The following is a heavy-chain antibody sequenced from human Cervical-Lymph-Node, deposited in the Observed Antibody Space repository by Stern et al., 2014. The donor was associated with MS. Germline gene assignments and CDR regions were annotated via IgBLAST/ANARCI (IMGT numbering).Heavy chain of an antibody. D-gene: IGHD6-6*01. J-gene: IGHJ1*01. CDR3: VRGGSGQLVGPFQH. V-gene: IGHV5-51*03. CDR2: IYPGDSDT. Sequence: EVQLVESGAEVKKLGDSLKISCKASGYSFISDWIGWVRQVPGKGLEWMGNIYPGDSDTRYSPSFQGLVTISADKSIPTAYLQWNSLKASDTALYYCVRGGSGQLVGPFQHWGQGTLLSVTS. CDR1: GYSFISDW.